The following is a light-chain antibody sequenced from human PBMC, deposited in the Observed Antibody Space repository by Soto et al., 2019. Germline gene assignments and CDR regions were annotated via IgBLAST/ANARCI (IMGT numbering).Light chain of an antibody. CDR1: QSVSRN. CDR2: DAF. Sequence: ETVMTQSPATLSVSPGERATLSCRASQSVSRNLAWYQQRPGQAPRLLIYDAFIRATGIPDRFSGSGSGTDFTLTISRLEPEDFAVYYCQQYGSSPLTFGGGTKVDIK. V-gene: IGKV3-20*01. J-gene: IGKJ4*01. CDR3: QQYGSSPLT.